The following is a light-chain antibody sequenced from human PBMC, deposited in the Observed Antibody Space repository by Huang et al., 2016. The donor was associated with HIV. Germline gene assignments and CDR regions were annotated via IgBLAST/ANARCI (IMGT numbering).Light chain of an antibody. CDR2: DAS. Sequence: EIVLTQSPATLSLSPVERATLSCRASQTVSSYLAWYQQKPGQAPRLLIYDASNRATGIPARVSGSGSGTDFTLTISSLEPEDFAVYYCQLRSTWPGDTFGGGTKVEIK. V-gene: IGKV3-11*01. CDR3: QLRSTWPGDT. CDR1: QTVSSY. J-gene: IGKJ4*01.